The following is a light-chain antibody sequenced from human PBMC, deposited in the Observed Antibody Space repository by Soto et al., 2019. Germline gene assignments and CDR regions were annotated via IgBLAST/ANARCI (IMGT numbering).Light chain of an antibody. CDR3: SSYTTSSSYV. V-gene: IGLV2-14*01. CDR2: DVY. J-gene: IGLJ1*01. Sequence: QSVLTQPASVSGSPGQSTTISCTGTSSDVGGFNYVSWYQQHPGKAPKLLIFDVYSRPSGISNRFSGSKSGNTASLTISGLQAEDEADYYCSSYTTSSSYVFGAGTKVTV. CDR1: SSDVGGFNY.